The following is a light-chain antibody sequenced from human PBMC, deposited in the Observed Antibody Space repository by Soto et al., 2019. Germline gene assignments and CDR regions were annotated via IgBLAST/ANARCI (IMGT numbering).Light chain of an antibody. CDR3: QQYGSSRGVS. CDR1: QSVSSRY. V-gene: IGKV3-20*01. CDR2: GAS. J-gene: IGKJ4*01. Sequence: ESLLNQCPGTLSLTPGERAALSCGASQSVSSRYLAWYQQKPCQAPRLLIYGASSRATGIPDRFSGSGSATDFARTSSRLEAEDFAVNYCQQYGSSRGVSFGRGTKVDIK.